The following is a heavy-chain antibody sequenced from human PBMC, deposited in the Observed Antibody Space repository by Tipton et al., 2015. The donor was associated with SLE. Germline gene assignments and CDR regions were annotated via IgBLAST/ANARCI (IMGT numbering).Heavy chain of an antibody. CDR1: GYTFTRHY. CDR3: ARHSKPDSSCPDVKALDY. Sequence: QSGAEVKKPGASVKASCNASGYTFTRHYIHWVRQAPGQGLEWMGIINVGAHITSYLQKFQGRITLTRDTSTNTEYMELSSLRSEDTAVYYCARHSKPDSSCPDVKALDYWGQGTLVTVSS. CDR2: INVGAHIT. J-gene: IGHJ4*02. V-gene: IGHV1-46*01. D-gene: IGHD3-22*01.